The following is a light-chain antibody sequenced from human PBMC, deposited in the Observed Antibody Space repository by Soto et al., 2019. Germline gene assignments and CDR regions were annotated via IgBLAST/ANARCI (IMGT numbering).Light chain of an antibody. CDR3: QQPARRLT. J-gene: IGKJ4*01. CDR1: QGVSSY. Sequence: EIVLTQSPATLSLSPGERATLSCRASQGVSSYLAWYQQKPGQAPRLLIYDASNRATGIPARFSGSGPGTDFTLTISSLEPEDFAVYYCQQPARRLTFGGGTKVEIK. CDR2: DAS. V-gene: IGKV3D-11*01.